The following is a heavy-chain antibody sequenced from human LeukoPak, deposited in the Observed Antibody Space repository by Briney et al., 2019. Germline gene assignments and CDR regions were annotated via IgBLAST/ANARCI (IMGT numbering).Heavy chain of an antibody. CDR3: ARAEAGGAFDI. D-gene: IGHD1-26*01. CDR2: IYSGRST. Sequence: GGSLRLSCAASGFTVSSNYMSWVRQAPGKGLEWVSVIYSGRSTYYADSVKGRFTISRDNSKNTLYLQMNSLRAEDTAVYYCARAEAGGAFDIWGQGTMVTVSS. V-gene: IGHV3-66*02. CDR1: GFTVSSNY. J-gene: IGHJ3*02.